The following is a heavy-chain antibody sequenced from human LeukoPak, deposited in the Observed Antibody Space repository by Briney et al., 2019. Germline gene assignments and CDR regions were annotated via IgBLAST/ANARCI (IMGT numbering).Heavy chain of an antibody. CDR3: VSSNWNDYYFYYMDV. J-gene: IGHJ6*03. D-gene: IGHD1-20*01. CDR2: ISSSSSYI. Sequence: GGSLRLSCAASGFTFSSYSMNWVRQAPGKGLEWVSSISSSSSYIYYADSVKGRFTISRDNAKNSLYLQMNSLRAEDTAVYYCVSSNWNDYYFYYMDVWGKGTTVTVSS. CDR1: GFTFSSYS. V-gene: IGHV3-21*01.